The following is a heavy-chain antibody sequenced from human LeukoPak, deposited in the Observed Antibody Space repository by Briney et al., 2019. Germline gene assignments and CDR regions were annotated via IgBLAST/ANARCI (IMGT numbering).Heavy chain of an antibody. J-gene: IGHJ3*02. V-gene: IGHV1-69*13. D-gene: IGHD6-19*01. CDR3: ARDTGSGWNHDAFDI. CDR1: GYTFTSYG. CDR2: IIPIFGTA. Sequence: GASVKVSCKASGYTFTSYGISWVRQAPGQGLEWMGGIIPIFGTANYAQKFQGRVTITADGSTSTAYMELSSLRSEDTAVYYCARDTGSGWNHDAFDIWGQGTMVTVSS.